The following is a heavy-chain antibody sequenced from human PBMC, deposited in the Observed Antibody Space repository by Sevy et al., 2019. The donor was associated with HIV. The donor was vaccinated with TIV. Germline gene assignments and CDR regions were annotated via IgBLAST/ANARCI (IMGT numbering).Heavy chain of an antibody. CDR2: ISSSSSYI. CDR3: ARVSDTAMAAEYFQH. CDR1: GFTFSSYS. V-gene: IGHV3-21*01. Sequence: GGSLRLSCAASGFTFSSYSMNWVRQAPGKGLEWVSSISSSSSYIYYADSVKGRFTISRDNAKNSLYLQMNSLRAEDTAVYYCARVSDTAMAAEYFQHWGQGTLVTVSS. J-gene: IGHJ1*01. D-gene: IGHD5-18*01.